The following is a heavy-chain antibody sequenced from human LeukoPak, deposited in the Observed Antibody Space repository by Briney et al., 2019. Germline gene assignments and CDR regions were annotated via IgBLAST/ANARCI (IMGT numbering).Heavy chain of an antibody. CDR2: INQDGSEK. Sequence: LSGGSLRLSCAASGFTFSRYWMSWVRQAPGKGLEWVANINQDGSEKYYVDSVKGRFTISRDNTKNSLYLQMNSLRAEDAAVYYCARESFAARWDWGQGTLVTVSS. CDR3: ARESFAARWD. V-gene: IGHV3-7*01. CDR1: GFTFSRYW. J-gene: IGHJ4*02. D-gene: IGHD6-6*01.